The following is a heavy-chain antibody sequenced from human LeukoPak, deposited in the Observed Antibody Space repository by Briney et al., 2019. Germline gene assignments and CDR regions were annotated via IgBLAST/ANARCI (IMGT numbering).Heavy chain of an antibody. V-gene: IGHV4-4*07. Sequence: SETLSLTCTVSGGPISSYYWSWIRQPAGKGLEWIGRIYTSGGTNYNPSLKSRVTMSVDTSKNQFSLKLSSVTAADTAVYYCARDLWIQLWSPERAFDIWGQGTMVTVSS. D-gene: IGHD5-18*01. J-gene: IGHJ3*02. CDR2: IYTSGGT. CDR1: GGPISSYY. CDR3: ARDLWIQLWSPERAFDI.